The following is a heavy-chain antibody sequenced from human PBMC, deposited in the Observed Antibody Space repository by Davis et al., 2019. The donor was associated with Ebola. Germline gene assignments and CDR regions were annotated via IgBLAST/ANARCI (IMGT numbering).Heavy chain of an antibody. J-gene: IGHJ6*02. V-gene: IGHV3-48*02. CDR2: ISDSNSI. CDR3: ARDRGKYCSGGNCYHGLDV. CDR1: GFTFSTYR. Sequence: GESLKISCAASGFTFSTYRMNWVRQAPGKGLEWVSYISDSNSIFYADSVKGRFTISRDNGKNSLYLHMNSLRDDDTAVYFCARDRGKYCSGGNCYHGLDVWGQGTTVTVSS. D-gene: IGHD2-15*01.